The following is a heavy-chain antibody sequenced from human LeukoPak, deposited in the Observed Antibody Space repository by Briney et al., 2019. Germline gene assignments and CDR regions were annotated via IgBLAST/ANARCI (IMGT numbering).Heavy chain of an antibody. J-gene: IGHJ4*02. CDR3: ARTASSGYFYFDY. V-gene: IGHV3-23*02. Sequence: GGPLSLLCAACGLTLSIYDMLWAPHAREGGRVWVTAISGYGGTTYYGDSVRGRLTISRDNSKNTVYLQMNSLRAEETAGYYCARTASSGYFYFDYWGQGTLVTVSS. D-gene: IGHD3-22*01. CDR2: ISGYGGTT. CDR1: GLTLSIYD.